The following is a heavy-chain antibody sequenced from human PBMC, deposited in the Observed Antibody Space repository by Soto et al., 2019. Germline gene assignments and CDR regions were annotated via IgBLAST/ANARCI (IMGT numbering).Heavy chain of an antibody. D-gene: IGHD6-19*01. CDR1: GFTFSSYG. V-gene: IGHV3-33*01. CDR3: ARFPGIAVVDYYFDY. Sequence: GGSLRLSCAASGFTFSSYGMHWVRQAPGKGLEWVAVIWYDGSNKYYADSVKGRFTISRDNSKNTLYLQMNSLRAEDTAVYYCARFPGIAVVDYYFDYWGQGTLVTVSS. CDR2: IWYDGSNK. J-gene: IGHJ4*02.